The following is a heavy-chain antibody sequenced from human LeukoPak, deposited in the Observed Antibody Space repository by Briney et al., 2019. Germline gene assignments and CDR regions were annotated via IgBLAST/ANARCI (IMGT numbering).Heavy chain of an antibody. CDR1: GFTFSSYD. CDR2: ISGSGGST. D-gene: IGHD1-7*01. Sequence: KPGGSLRLSCAASGFTFSSYDMTWVRQAPGKGLEWVSTISGSGGSTYYADSVKGRFTISRDNAKNSLYLQMNSLRAEDTAVYYCAGDQGLEDNWNYGRHYYYYYGMDVWGQGTTVTVSS. CDR3: AGDQGLEDNWNYGRHYYYYYGMDV. V-gene: IGHV3-21*01. J-gene: IGHJ6*02.